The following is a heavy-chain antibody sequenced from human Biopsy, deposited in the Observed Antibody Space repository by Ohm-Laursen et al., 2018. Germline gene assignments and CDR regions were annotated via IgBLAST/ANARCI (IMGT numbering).Heavy chain of an antibody. CDR3: VRSLRNYDFLDS. CDR1: GFNFDDYA. V-gene: IGHV3-9*01. Sequence: RSLRLSCAATGFNFDDYAMHWIRQGPGKGLEWVAGLTWNSGTIAYAGSVRGRFTISRDNAKNSLYLQMNNPTSEDTALYYCVRSLRNYDFLDSWGQGTLVSVSS. CDR2: LTWNSGTI. J-gene: IGHJ4*02. D-gene: IGHD3-16*01.